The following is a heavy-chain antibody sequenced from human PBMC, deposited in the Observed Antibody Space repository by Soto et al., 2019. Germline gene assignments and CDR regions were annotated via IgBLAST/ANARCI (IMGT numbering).Heavy chain of an antibody. CDR2: INAGNGNT. Sequence: SVKVSCKASGYTFTSYAMHWVRQAPGQRLEWMGWINAGNGNTKYSQKFQGRVTIARDTSASTAYMELSSLRSEDTAVYYCASFPYYDILTGCKGHAFDIWGQGTMVTVSS. V-gene: IGHV1-3*01. CDR3: ASFPYYDILTGCKGHAFDI. CDR1: GYTFTSYA. J-gene: IGHJ3*02. D-gene: IGHD3-9*01.